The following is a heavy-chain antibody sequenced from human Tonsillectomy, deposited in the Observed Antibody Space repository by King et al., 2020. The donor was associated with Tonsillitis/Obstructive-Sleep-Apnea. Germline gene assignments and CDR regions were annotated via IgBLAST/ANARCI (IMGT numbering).Heavy chain of an antibody. V-gene: IGHV3-23*04. CDR1: GFTFDSYA. Sequence: VQLVESGGGLVQPGGSLRLSCAASGFTFDSYAVSWVRQAPGKGLEWVSAVSASGAGTYYADSVKGRFTISRDNSKNTLYLQLNSLRAEDTAVYYCAKEMQVGKPIDYWGQGTPVTVSS. CDR3: AKEMQVGKPIDY. CDR2: VSASGAGT. J-gene: IGHJ4*02. D-gene: IGHD2-2*01.